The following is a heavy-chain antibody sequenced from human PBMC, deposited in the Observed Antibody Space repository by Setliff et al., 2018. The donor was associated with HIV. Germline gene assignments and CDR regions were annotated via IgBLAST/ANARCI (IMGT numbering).Heavy chain of an antibody. CDR2: VSQSGST. CDR3: ARAPVAGANWFDP. V-gene: IGHV4-39*01. Sequence: NPSETLSLTCSVSGASINRTDHYWGWIRQSPGKRLEWIGSVSQSGSTYYNPSPKSRITISVDRSKNLFSLKLISVTAADQGVYYCARAPVAGANWFDPWGLGTLVTVTS. D-gene: IGHD2-21*01. J-gene: IGHJ5*02. CDR1: GASINRTDHY.